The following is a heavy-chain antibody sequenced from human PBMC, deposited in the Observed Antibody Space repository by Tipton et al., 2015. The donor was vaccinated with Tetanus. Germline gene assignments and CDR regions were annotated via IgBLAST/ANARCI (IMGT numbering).Heavy chain of an antibody. V-gene: IGHV3-33*01. J-gene: IGHJ6*02. CDR3: AREEPFVVVTAGGVHGMDV. CDR1: GFTFSSYG. CDR2: IWYDGSNK. Sequence: CAASGFTFSSYGMHWVRQAPGKGLEWVAVIWYDGSNKYYADSVKGRFTISRDNSKNTLYLQMNSLRAEDTAVYYCAREEPFVVVTAGGVHGMDVWGQGTTVTVSS. D-gene: IGHD2-21*02.